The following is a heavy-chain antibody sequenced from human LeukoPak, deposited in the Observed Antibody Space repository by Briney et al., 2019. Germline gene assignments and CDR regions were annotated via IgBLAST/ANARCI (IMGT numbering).Heavy chain of an antibody. CDR3: ARAIPFRYMLGGDYYEKSSHGFDI. CDR1: GYTFTSYD. D-gene: IGHD2-21*02. Sequence: ASVEVSCKASGYTFTSYDVNWVRQAAGQGLEWMGWMNPNSGNRGYAQKLQGRVTMTTDASTNTAYMELNSLYSEDTAMYYCARAIPFRYMLGGDYYEKSSHGFDIWGQGTTVTVSS. CDR2: MNPNSGNR. V-gene: IGHV1-8*01. J-gene: IGHJ3*02.